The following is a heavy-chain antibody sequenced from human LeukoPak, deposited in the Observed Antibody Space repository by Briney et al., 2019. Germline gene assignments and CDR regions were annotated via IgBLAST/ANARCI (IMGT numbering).Heavy chain of an antibody. CDR3: ARDTGYFDY. CDR2: IYYSGST. CDR1: GGSISSYY. V-gene: IGHV4-59*12. D-gene: IGHD4-11*01. J-gene: IGHJ4*02. Sequence: SETLSLTCTVSGGSISSYYWSWIRQPPGKGLEWIGYIYYSGSTYYNPSLKSRVTISLDTSKKQFSLKLSSVTAADTAVYYCARDTGYFDYWGQGTLITVSS.